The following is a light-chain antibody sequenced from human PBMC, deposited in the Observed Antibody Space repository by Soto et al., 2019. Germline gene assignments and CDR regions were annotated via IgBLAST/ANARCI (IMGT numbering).Light chain of an antibody. CDR3: QQYNNWLT. J-gene: IGKJ4*01. CDR2: GAS. Sequence: EIGMTQSPATLSVSPGERATLSCRASESVSSNLAWYQQKPGQAPRLLIYGASTRATGIPARFSGSGSGTEFTLTISRLQSEDFALYYCQQYNNWLTFGGGTKVEIK. V-gene: IGKV3-15*01. CDR1: ESVSSN.